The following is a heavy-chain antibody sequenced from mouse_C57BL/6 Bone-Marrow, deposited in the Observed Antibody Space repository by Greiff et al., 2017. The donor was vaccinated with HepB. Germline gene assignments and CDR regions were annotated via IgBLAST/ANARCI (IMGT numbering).Heavy chain of an antibody. Sequence: EVKLQESGPGLVKPSQSLSLTCSVTGYSITSGYYWNWIRQFPGNKLEWMGYISYDGSNNYNPSLKNRISITRDTSKNQFFLKLNSVTTEDTATYYCARGGLRRYFDVWGTGTTVTVSS. CDR1: GYSITSGYY. V-gene: IGHV3-6*01. CDR3: ARGGLRRYFDV. D-gene: IGHD2-4*01. CDR2: ISYDGSN. J-gene: IGHJ1*03.